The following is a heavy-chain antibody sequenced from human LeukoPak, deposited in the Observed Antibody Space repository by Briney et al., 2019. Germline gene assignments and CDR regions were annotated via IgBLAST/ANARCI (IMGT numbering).Heavy chain of an antibody. CDR2: IYYSGST. Sequence: SETLSLTCTVSGGSISSGGYYWSWIRQHPGKGLEWIGYIYYSGSTYYNPSLKSRVTISVDTSKNQFSLKLSSVTAADTAVYYCARASVEYQLLYWFDPWGQGTLVTVSS. CDR1: GGSISSGGYY. D-gene: IGHD2-2*02. CDR3: ARASVEYQLLYWFDP. J-gene: IGHJ5*02. V-gene: IGHV4-31*03.